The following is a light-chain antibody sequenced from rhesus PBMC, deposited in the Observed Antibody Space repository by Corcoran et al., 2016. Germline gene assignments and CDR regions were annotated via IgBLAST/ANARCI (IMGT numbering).Light chain of an antibody. Sequence: DIQMTQSPSSVSASVGDRVTITCRASQGISSYLAWYQQKPGKAPKLLIYYATTLQSGVPSRFSGSGSVKEFTLTISSLQPEDFATYYCQQYKSLPLTFGGGTKVEIK. J-gene: IGKJ4*01. CDR1: QGISSY. CDR2: YAT. V-gene: IGKV1-25*01. CDR3: QQYKSLPLT.